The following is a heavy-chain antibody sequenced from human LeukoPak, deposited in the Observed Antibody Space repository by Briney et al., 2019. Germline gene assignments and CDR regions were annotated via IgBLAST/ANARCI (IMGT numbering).Heavy chain of an antibody. CDR3: ARLWFGELFRSTTRDH. CDR2: INPNSGGT. J-gene: IGHJ4*02. Sequence: ASVKVSCKASGYTFTGYYMHWVRQAPGQGLEWMGWINPNSGGTNYAQKFQGRVTMTRDTSISTAYMELSRLRSDDTAVYYCARLWFGELFRSTTRDHWGQGTLVTVSS. V-gene: IGHV1-2*02. D-gene: IGHD3-10*01. CDR1: GYTFTGYY.